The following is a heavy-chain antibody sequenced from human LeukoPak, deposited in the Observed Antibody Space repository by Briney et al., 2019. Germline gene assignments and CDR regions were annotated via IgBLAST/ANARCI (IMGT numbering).Heavy chain of an antibody. V-gene: IGHV4-59*01. CDR1: GGSISSYY. D-gene: IGHD2-2*01. J-gene: IGHJ4*02. Sequence: PSETLSLXCTVSGGSISSYYWSWIRQPPGKGLEWIGYIYYSGSTNYNPSLKSRVTISVDTSKNQFSLKLSSVTAADTAVYYCAREALPGYDLDYWGPGTLVTVSS. CDR2: IYYSGST. CDR3: AREALPGYDLDY.